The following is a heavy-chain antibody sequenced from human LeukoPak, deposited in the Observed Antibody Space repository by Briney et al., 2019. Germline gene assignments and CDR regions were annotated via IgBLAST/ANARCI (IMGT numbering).Heavy chain of an antibody. V-gene: IGHV4-61*02. Sequence: SQTLSLTCTVSGGSISRSDYYWSWIRQPPGKGLEWIGRIYTSGSTNYNPSLKSRVTISVDTSKNQFSLKLSSVTAADTAVYYCARDGGWFDPWGQGTLVTVSS. J-gene: IGHJ5*02. D-gene: IGHD3-16*01. CDR1: GGSISRSDYY. CDR3: ARDGGWFDP. CDR2: IYTSGST.